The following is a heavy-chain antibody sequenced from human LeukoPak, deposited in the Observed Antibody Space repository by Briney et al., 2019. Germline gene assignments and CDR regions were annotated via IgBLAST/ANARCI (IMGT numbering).Heavy chain of an antibody. V-gene: IGHV3-23*01. CDR3: AKDGNVLRFLEWSRGDYYYMDV. D-gene: IGHD3-3*01. Sequence: GGSLRLSCAASGFNFNNYAMNWVRQAPGKGLEWVSVISGSGGSTFYADSVKGRFTISRDNSKNTLYLQMNSLRAEDTAVYYCAKDGNVLRFLEWSRGDYYYMDVWGKGTTVTVSS. J-gene: IGHJ6*03. CDR2: ISGSGGST. CDR1: GFNFNNYA.